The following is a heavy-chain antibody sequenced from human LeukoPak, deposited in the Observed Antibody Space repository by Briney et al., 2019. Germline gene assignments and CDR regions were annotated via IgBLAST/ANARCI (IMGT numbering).Heavy chain of an antibody. V-gene: IGHV1-69*04. D-gene: IGHD1-7*01. CDR3: ARSGNYDWFDP. Sequence: ASVKVSCKASGGTFSSYAISWVRQAPGQGLEWMGRIIPIFGIANYAQKFQGRVTITADKSTSTAYMELSSLRSEDTAVYYCARSGNYDWFDPWGQGTLVTVSS. CDR2: IIPIFGIA. CDR1: GGTFSSYA. J-gene: IGHJ5*02.